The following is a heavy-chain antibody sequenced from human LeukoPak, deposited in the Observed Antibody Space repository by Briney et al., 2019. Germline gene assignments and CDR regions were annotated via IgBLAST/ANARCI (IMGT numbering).Heavy chain of an antibody. V-gene: IGHV3-30*18. CDR1: GFTFSSYG. CDR2: ISYDGSNK. D-gene: IGHD3-9*01. J-gene: IGHJ3*02. Sequence: GGSLRLSCAASGFTFSSYGMHWVRQAPGKGLEWVAVISYDGSNKYYADPVKGRFTISRDNSKNTLYLQMNSLRAEDTAVYYCAKDPRRYFDWLFGAFDIWGQGTMVTVSS. CDR3: AKDPRRYFDWLFGAFDI.